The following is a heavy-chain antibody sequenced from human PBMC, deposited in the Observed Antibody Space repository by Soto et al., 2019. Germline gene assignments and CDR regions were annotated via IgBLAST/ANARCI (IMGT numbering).Heavy chain of an antibody. Sequence: EVQLLESGGGLVQPGGSLRLSCAASGFTFNNYVMTWVRQAPGKGLEWVSAISGSGVSTYYADSVKGRSSISRDNPKNTLFLQMSSLRAEDTAVYYCARDLLGASGRERANYYMDVWGKGTTVTVSS. CDR3: ARDLLGASGRERANYYMDV. V-gene: IGHV3-23*01. D-gene: IGHD3-10*01. J-gene: IGHJ6*03. CDR2: ISGSGVST. CDR1: GFTFNNYV.